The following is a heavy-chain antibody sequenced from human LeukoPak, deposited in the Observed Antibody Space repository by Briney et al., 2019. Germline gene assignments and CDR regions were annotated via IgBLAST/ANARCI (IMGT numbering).Heavy chain of an antibody. CDR2: ISSGSTYI. V-gene: IGHV3-21*04. Sequence: GGSLRLSCAASGFTFSGYSMNWVRQAPGKGLEWVSSISSGSTYIYYADSVQGRFTISRDNAKNSLYLQMNSLRAEDTAVYYCAKLSETYWNDGHYFDYWGQGTLVTVSS. CDR1: GFTFSGYS. J-gene: IGHJ4*02. D-gene: IGHD1-1*01. CDR3: AKLSETYWNDGHYFDY.